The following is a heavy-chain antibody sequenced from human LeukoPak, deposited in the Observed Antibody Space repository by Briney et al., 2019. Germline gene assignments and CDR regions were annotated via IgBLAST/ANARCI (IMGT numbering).Heavy chain of an antibody. CDR2: IRSKAYGGTT. J-gene: IGHJ4*02. CDR3: TRVADEGYYYDSSGYYYFDY. D-gene: IGHD3-22*01. CDR1: GFTFGDYA. V-gene: IGHV3-49*03. Sequence: PGGSLRLSCTASGFTFGDYAMSWFRQAPGKGLEWVGFIRSKAYGGTTEYAASVKGRFTISRDDSKSIAYLQMNSLKTEDTAVYYCTRVADEGYYYDSSGYYYFDYWGQGTLVTVSS.